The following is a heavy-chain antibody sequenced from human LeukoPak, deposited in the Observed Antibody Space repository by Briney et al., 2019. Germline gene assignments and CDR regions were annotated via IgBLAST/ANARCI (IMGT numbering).Heavy chain of an antibody. CDR3: ARGRKYCSSTSCYGFGP. CDR2: INHSGST. Sequence: SETLSLTCAVYGGSFSGYYWSWIRQPPGKGLEWIGEINHSGSTNYNLSLKSRVTISVDTSKNQFSLKLSSVTAADTAVYYCARGRKYCSSTSCYGFGPWGQGTLVTVSS. V-gene: IGHV4-34*01. D-gene: IGHD2-2*01. CDR1: GGSFSGYY. J-gene: IGHJ5*02.